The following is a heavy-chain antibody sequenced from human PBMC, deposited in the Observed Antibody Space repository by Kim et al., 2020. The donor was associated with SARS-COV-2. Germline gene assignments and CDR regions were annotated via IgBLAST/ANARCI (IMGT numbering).Heavy chain of an antibody. CDR1: GFTFSSYA. CDR3: ARDQCSGGSCYSSFLRIYYFDY. V-gene: IGHV3-30*04. D-gene: IGHD2-15*01. Sequence: GGSLRLSCAASGFTFSSYAMHWVRQAPGKGLEWVAVISYDGSNKYYVDSVKGRFTISRDNSKNTLYLQMNSLRAEDTAVYYCARDQCSGGSCYSSFLRIYYFDYWGQGTLVTVSS. J-gene: IGHJ4*02. CDR2: ISYDGSNK.